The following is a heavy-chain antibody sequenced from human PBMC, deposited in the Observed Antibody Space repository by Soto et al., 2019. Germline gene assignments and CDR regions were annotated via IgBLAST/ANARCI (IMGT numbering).Heavy chain of an antibody. CDR1: GDSITSSY. CDR3: AKGAGRDGYNTA. Sequence: QVQLRQSGPGLMKPSETLSLTCTVSGDSITSSYWSWFRQPPGKGLEYIGFIFYTGITSYNPSLKSRATISMDTSKNHFSLSLTSVTAAATAVYYCAKGAGRDGYNTARGQGTLVTVS. V-gene: IGHV4-59*01. J-gene: IGHJ4*02. CDR2: IFYTGIT. D-gene: IGHD5-12*01.